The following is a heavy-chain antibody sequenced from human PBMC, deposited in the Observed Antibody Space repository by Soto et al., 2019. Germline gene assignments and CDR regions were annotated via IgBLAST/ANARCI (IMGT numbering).Heavy chain of an antibody. D-gene: IGHD6-19*01. Sequence: SETLSLTCTVSGAALSSGGYFYTCVRQTPGKGLEWIGYIYYSGGTNYNPSLKSRVTISLDKSKSHFSLRLISVTAADTAVYYCTREQSDDNYFGPWGQGTLVTVSS. CDR1: GAALSSGGYF. J-gene: IGHJ5*02. CDR2: IYYSGGT. V-gene: IGHV4-61*08. CDR3: TREQSDDNYFGP.